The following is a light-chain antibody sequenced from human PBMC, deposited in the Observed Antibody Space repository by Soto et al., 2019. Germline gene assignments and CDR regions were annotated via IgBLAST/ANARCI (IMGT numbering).Light chain of an antibody. J-gene: IGKJ1*01. Sequence: EIVLTQSPDTLSLSPGERATLSCRASQSVSGTYLAWYQHKSGRAPRLLIFGASSRATGIPDRFSGSGSGTDFTLTISRLEPEDFAVYYCQQYGSSPRTFGQGTKVEIK. V-gene: IGKV3-20*01. CDR1: QSVSGTY. CDR2: GAS. CDR3: QQYGSSPRT.